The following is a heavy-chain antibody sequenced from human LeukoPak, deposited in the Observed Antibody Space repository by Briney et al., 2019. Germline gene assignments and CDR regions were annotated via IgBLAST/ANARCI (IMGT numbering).Heavy chain of an antibody. CDR2: INSGGSST. Sequence: GGSLRLSCAASGFTFSSYWMHWVRQAPGKGLVWVSRINSGGSSTSYADSVKGRFTISRDNAKNTLYLQMNSLRAEDTAVYYCARDDYGDYPPGDYWGQRTLVTVSS. J-gene: IGHJ4*02. V-gene: IGHV3-74*01. D-gene: IGHD4-17*01. CDR3: ARDDYGDYPPGDY. CDR1: GFTFSSYW.